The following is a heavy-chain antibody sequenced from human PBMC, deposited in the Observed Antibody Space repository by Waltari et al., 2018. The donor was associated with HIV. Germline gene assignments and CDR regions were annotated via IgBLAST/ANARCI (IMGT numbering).Heavy chain of an antibody. CDR1: VYTFTSYG. D-gene: IGHD3-10*01. Sequence: QVHLVQSGAEGKKPGASVKVSCKASVYTFTSYGIGWVRQAPGQGLEWMGWISAYNGNTNYAQKLQGRVTMTTDTSTSTAYMELRSLRSDDTAVYYCARDKTTYYYGSGVSYWGQGTLVTVSS. CDR3: ARDKTTYYYGSGVSY. J-gene: IGHJ4*02. CDR2: ISAYNGNT. V-gene: IGHV1-18*01.